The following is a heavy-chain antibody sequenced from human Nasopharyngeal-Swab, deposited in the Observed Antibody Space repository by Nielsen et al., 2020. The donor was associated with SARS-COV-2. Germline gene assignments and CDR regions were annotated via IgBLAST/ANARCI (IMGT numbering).Heavy chain of an antibody. CDR2: IGVTSSTR. V-gene: IGHV3-48*04. Sequence: GGSLRLSCAASGLIFSNYNMSWVRQAPGKGLEWVSYIGVTSSTRYYADSLRGRFTISRDNAKNSLYLQMNSLRAEDTAVYYCARGGSSWPHWYFDLWGRGTLVTVSS. CDR3: ARGGSSWPHWYFDL. D-gene: IGHD6-13*01. J-gene: IGHJ2*01. CDR1: GLIFSNYN.